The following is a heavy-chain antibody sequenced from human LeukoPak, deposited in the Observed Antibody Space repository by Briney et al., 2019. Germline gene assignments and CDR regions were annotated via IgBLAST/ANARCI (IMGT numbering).Heavy chain of an antibody. V-gene: IGHV3-7*01. CDR2: IKQDGSEK. D-gene: IGHD3-9*01. Sequence: GGSLRLSCAASGFTFDDYGMSWVRQAPGKGLEWVANIKQDGSEKYYVDSVKGRFTISRDNAKNSLYLQMNSLRAEDTAVYYCASDGTYYDILTGYPQSDYWGQGTLVTVSS. CDR1: GFTFDDYG. J-gene: IGHJ4*02. CDR3: ASDGTYYDILTGYPQSDY.